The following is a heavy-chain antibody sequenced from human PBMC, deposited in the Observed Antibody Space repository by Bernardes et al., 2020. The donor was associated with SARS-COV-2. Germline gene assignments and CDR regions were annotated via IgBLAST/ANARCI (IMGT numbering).Heavy chain of an antibody. CDR2: IKSKTDGGTT. J-gene: IGHJ4*02. D-gene: IGHD3-3*01. V-gene: IGHV3-15*07. CDR3: TTPATLRFLEWLSDFDY. Sequence: GGSLRLSCAASGFTFSNAWMNWVRQAPWKGLEWVGRIKSKTDGGTTDYAAPVKGRFTISRDDSKNTLYLQMNSLKTEDTAVYYCTTPATLRFLEWLSDFDYWGQGTLVTVSS. CDR1: GFTFSNAW.